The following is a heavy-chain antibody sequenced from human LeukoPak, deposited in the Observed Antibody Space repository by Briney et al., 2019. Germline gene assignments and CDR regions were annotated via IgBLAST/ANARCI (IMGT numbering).Heavy chain of an antibody. Sequence: KSSETLSLTCGVSGGSISSTNWWTWVRQPPGKGLEWIGEVHLDGRTNYNPSLESRLTMSVDFSENHISLKLTSVTAADTAVYYCAREGGFYRPLDYSGQGTLVTVSS. CDR1: GGSISSTNW. D-gene: IGHD3-3*01. CDR3: AREGGFYRPLDY. CDR2: VHLDGRT. J-gene: IGHJ4*02. V-gene: IGHV4-4*02.